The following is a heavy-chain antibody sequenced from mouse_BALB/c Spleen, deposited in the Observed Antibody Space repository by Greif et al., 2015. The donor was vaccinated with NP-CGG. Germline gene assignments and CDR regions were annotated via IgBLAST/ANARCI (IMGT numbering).Heavy chain of an antibody. J-gene: IGHJ4*01. V-gene: IGHV1S137*01. CDR2: ISTYYGDA. CDR1: GYTFTDYA. CDR3: ARTYGSSYSLYAMDY. D-gene: IGHD1-1*01. Sequence: VQLQQSGAELVRPGVSVKISCKGSGYTFTDYAMHWVKQSHAKSLEWIGVISTYYGDASYNQKFKGKATMTVDKSSSTAYMELARLTSEDSAIYYCARTYGSSYSLYAMDYWGQGTSVTVSS.